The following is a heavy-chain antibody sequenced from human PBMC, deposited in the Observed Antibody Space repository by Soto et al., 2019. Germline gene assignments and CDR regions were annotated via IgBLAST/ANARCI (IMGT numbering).Heavy chain of an antibody. V-gene: IGHV3-23*01. CDR3: AKLGRYCSGGSCYSDGMDV. Sequence: GGSLSLSCAASGFTFSSYAMSWVRQAPGKGLEWVSAISGSGGSTYYADSVKGRFTISRDNSKNTLYLQMNSLRAEDTAVYYCAKLGRYCSGGSCYSDGMDVWGQGTTVTVSS. CDR2: ISGSGGST. CDR1: GFTFSSYA. J-gene: IGHJ6*02. D-gene: IGHD2-15*01.